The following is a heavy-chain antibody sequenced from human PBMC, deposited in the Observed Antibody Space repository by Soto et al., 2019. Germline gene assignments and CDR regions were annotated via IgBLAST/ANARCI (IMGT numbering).Heavy chain of an antibody. J-gene: IGHJ6*02. CDR1: GGSISSYY. Sequence: SETLSLTCTVSGGSISSYYWSWIRQPAGKGLEWIGRIYTSGSTNYNPSLKSRVTMSVDTSKNQFSLKLSSVTAADTAVYYCARVGGSYYDYYYGMDVWGQGTTVTVSS. CDR2: IYTSGST. CDR3: ARVGGSYYDYYYGMDV. D-gene: IGHD1-26*01. V-gene: IGHV4-4*07.